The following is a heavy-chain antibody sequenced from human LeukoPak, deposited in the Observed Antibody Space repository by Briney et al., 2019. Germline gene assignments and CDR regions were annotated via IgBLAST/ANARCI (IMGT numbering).Heavy chain of an antibody. CDR3: AKGNCRGTSCYSDY. J-gene: IGHJ4*02. Sequence: QSGGSLRLSCAASGFTFSSYAMRWVRQAPGKGLEWVSGISGSGGSTYYADSVKGRLTIARDNSKNTLYLQMNSLRAEDTAVYYCAKGNCRGTSCYSDYWGQGTLVTVSS. V-gene: IGHV3-23*01. CDR2: ISGSGGST. D-gene: IGHD2-2*02. CDR1: GFTFSSYA.